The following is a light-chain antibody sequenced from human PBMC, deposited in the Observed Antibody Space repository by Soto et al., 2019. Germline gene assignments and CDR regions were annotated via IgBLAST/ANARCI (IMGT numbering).Light chain of an antibody. J-gene: IGKJ1*01. CDR3: QRYYKYSM. CDR1: QSISSW. CDR2: KAS. Sequence: DIQMTQSPSTLSASVGDRVTITCRASQSISSWLAWYQQKPGKAPKLLIYKASSLQSGAPSRFSGSGSGTEFSLTISSLQADDFADYYCQRYYKYSMFRQGTKV. V-gene: IGKV1-5*03.